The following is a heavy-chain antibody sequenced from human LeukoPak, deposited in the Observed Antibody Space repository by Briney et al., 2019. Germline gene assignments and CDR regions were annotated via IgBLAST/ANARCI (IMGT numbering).Heavy chain of an antibody. D-gene: IGHD1-26*01. Sequence: PGGSLRLSSAASGLTVTNTYMSWVRRAPGEGLEWVSVIYIGGSTYYAESVKGRFTISRDGSENTVYLQMTSLRVEDTAVYYCARCKIGSHFDYWGQGTLVTVSS. CDR3: ARCKIGSHFDY. CDR2: IYIGGST. J-gene: IGHJ4*02. V-gene: IGHV3-53*01. CDR1: GLTVTNTY.